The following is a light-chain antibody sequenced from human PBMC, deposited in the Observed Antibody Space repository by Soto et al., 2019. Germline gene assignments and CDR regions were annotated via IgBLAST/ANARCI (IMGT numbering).Light chain of an antibody. V-gene: IGKV3-11*01. CDR2: DAS. CDR1: QSVSSY. J-gene: IGKJ5*01. Sequence: EILFPQASATPSFSPRGRAPPSCRASQSVSSYLAWYQQRPGQAPRLLIYDASNRATGVPARFSGSGSGTDFTLTISSLEPEDFAVYYCQQRSSWPPTFGQGTRLEIK. CDR3: QQRSSWPPT.